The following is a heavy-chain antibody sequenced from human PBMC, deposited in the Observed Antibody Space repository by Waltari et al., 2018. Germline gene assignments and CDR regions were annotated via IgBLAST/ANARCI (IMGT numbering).Heavy chain of an antibody. CDR3: ARGWGSTSPMGGAFDI. J-gene: IGHJ3*02. CDR1: GYTFTSYY. D-gene: IGHD2-2*01. Sequence: QVQLVQSGAEVKKPGASVKVSCKASGYTFTSYYIHWVRQAPGQGLEWMGISNPSGGNTNYGQNFQGRVNMTRDTSTSTVYMELSSLRSDDTAVYYCARGWGSTSPMGGAFDIWGLGTMVTVSS. V-gene: IGHV1-46*01. CDR2: SNPSGGNT.